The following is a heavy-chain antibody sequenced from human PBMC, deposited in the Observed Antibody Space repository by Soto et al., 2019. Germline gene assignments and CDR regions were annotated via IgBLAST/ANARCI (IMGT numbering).Heavy chain of an antibody. J-gene: IGHJ4*02. CDR1: GFTFSSYA. Sequence: EVQLLESGGGLVQPGGSLRLSCAASGFTFSSYAMSWVRQAPGKGLEWVSAISGSGGSTYYADSVKGRFTISRDNSKKTLYLQMNSLRAEDTAVYYCAKDSLRYFDWLLGYWGQGTLVTVSS. D-gene: IGHD3-9*01. V-gene: IGHV3-23*01. CDR2: ISGSGGST. CDR3: AKDSLRYFDWLLGY.